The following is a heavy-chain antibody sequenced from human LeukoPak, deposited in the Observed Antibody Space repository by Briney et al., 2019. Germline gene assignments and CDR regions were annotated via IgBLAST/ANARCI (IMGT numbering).Heavy chain of an antibody. D-gene: IGHD3-10*01. Sequence: GGSLRLSCAASGLTISNNFMGWVRQAPGKGLEWVSLIYSGGSTYSADSVKGRFTISRDNSKNTLHLQMNSLRAEDTAVYYCTRDTDYYGSGRHGYFDHWGQGTLVTVSS. V-gene: IGHV3-66*01. CDR1: GLTISNNF. CDR2: IYSGGST. J-gene: IGHJ1*01. CDR3: TRDTDYYGSGRHGYFDH.